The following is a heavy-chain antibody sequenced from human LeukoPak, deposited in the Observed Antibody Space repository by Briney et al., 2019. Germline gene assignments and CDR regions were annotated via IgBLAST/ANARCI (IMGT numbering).Heavy chain of an antibody. CDR2: IWYDGSNK. V-gene: IGHV3-33*01. D-gene: IGHD2-15*01. J-gene: IGHJ4*02. CDR3: AREQIVVVVAATQAGFDY. CDR1: GFTFSSYG. Sequence: GSLRLSCAASGFTFSSYGMHWVRQAPGKGLEWVAVIWYDGSNKYYADSVKGRFTISRDNSKNTLYLQMNSLRAEDTAVYYCAREQIVVVVAATQAGFDYWGQGTLVTVSS.